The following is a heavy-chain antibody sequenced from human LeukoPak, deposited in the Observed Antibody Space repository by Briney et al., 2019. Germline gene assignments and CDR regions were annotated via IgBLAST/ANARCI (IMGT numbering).Heavy chain of an antibody. V-gene: IGHV4-4*07. D-gene: IGHD3-3*01. Sequence: SETLSLTCTVSGGSISSYYWSWIRQPAGKGLEWIGRIYTSGSTNYNPSLKSRVTMSVDTSKNQFSLKLSSVTAADTAVYYCAREYYDFWRGSLGYFDYWGQGTLVTVSS. CDR3: AREYYDFWRGSLGYFDY. CDR2: IYTSGST. CDR1: GGSISSYY. J-gene: IGHJ4*02.